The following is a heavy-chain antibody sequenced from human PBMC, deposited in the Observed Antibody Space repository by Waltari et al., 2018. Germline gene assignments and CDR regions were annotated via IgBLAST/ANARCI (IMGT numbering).Heavy chain of an antibody. CDR1: GYSISSGYY. D-gene: IGHD2-15*01. V-gene: IGHV4-38-2*01. Sequence: QVQLQESGPGLVKPSETLSLTCAVSGYSISSGYYWGWIRQPPGKGLEWIGSIYHSGSPYYNPSLKSRVTISVDTSKNQFSLKLSSVTAADTAVYYCAIAARVCSGGSCYFDYWGQGTLVTVSS. CDR2: IYHSGSP. CDR3: AIAARVCSGGSCYFDY. J-gene: IGHJ4*02.